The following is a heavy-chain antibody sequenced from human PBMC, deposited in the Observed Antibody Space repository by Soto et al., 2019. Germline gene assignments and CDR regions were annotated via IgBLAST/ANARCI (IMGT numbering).Heavy chain of an antibody. Sequence: LRLSCTASGFTFGDYAMSWARQAPGKGLEWVGFIRSKAYGGTTEYAASVKGRFTISRDDSKSIAYLQMNSLKTEDTAVYYCTRDAYYYDSSGYYYVPYDAFDIWGQGTMVTVSS. CDR1: GFTFGDYA. CDR3: TRDAYYYDSSGYYYVPYDAFDI. J-gene: IGHJ3*02. CDR2: IRSKAYGGTT. D-gene: IGHD3-22*01. V-gene: IGHV3-49*04.